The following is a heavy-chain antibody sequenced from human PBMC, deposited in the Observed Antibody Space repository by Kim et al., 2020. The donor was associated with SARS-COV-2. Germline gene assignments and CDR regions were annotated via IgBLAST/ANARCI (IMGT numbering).Heavy chain of an antibody. CDR3: ARDRRGMPAFDI. Sequence: SETLSLTCTVSGGSISSGGYYWSWIRQHPGKGLEWIGYIYYSGSTYYNPSLKSRVTISVDTSKNQFSLKLSSVTAADMAVYYCARDRRGMPAFDIWGQGTMVTVSS. J-gene: IGHJ3*02. CDR1: GGSISSGGYY. CDR2: IYYSGST. D-gene: IGHD2-2*01. V-gene: IGHV4-31*03.